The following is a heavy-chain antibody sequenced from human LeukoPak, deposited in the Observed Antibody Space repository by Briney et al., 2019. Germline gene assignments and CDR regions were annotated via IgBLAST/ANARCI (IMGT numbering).Heavy chain of an antibody. CDR2: ISSDGSNT. Sequence: GGSLRLSCAASGFNFSTYWMHWVRQAPGTGLVWVSLISSDGSNTNYADSVKGRFTISRDNAKNTLYLQMNSLRAEDTAVYYCATDVPAASIFGYWGQGTLVTVSS. D-gene: IGHD2-2*01. CDR3: ATDVPAASIFGY. J-gene: IGHJ4*02. V-gene: IGHV3-74*01. CDR1: GFNFSTYW.